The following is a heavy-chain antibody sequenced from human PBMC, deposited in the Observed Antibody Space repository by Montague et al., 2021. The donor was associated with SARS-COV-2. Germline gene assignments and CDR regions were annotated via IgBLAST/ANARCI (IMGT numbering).Heavy chain of an antibody. D-gene: IGHD3-9*01. CDR1: GFSLSTSGMC. CDR2: IDWDDDK. J-gene: IGHJ6*02. CDR3: ARMDILTGYYAYGMDV. Sequence: PALVKPTQTLTLTCTFSGFSLSTSGMCVSCIRQPPGKALEWLALIDWDDDKYYSTSLKTRLTISKDTSKNQVVLTMTNMDPVDTATYYCARMDILTGYYAYGMDVWGQGTTVTVSS. V-gene: IGHV2-70*01.